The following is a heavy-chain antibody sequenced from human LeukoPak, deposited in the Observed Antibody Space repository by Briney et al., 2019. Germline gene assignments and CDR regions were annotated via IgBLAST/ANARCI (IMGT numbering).Heavy chain of an antibody. CDR3: ARVHGPQYYYDSTGPPDY. Sequence: ASVKVSCKASGYTFTSYDINWVRQATGQGLEWMGWMNPNSGNTGYAQKFQGRVTMTRNTSISIAYMELSSLRSEDTAVYYCARVHGPQYYYDSTGPPDYWGQGTLVTVSS. J-gene: IGHJ4*02. CDR1: GYTFTSYD. V-gene: IGHV1-8*01. D-gene: IGHD3-22*01. CDR2: MNPNSGNT.